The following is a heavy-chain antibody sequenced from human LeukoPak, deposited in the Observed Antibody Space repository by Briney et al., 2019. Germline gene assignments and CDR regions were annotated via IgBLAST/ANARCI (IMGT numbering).Heavy chain of an antibody. CDR2: IRSKVYGGTT. J-gene: IGHJ4*02. D-gene: IGHD3-10*01. CDR3: TRDDGSGRSDY. CDR1: GFTFGDYA. V-gene: IGHV3-49*03. Sequence: PGGSLRLSCIAFGFTFGDYAMNWFRQAPGKGLEWVGFIRSKVYGGTTEYAASVKGRFTISRDDSKNIAYLQMNSLKTEDTAVYYCTRDDGSGRSDYWGQGTPVTVSS.